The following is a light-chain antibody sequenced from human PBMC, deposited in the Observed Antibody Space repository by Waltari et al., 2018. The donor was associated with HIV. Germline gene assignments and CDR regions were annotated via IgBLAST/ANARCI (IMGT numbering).Light chain of an antibody. CDR3: QQRTIWPIT. V-gene: IGKV3-11*01. J-gene: IGKJ5*01. CDR1: QSVRY. Sequence: EIVLTQSPATLSLSPGERATLSCRASQSVRYLAWYQQKPGQAPRLLIHDASNRATGIPTRFSGSGSGTDFTLTISSLEPEDFAVYYCQQRTIWPITFGQGTRLEIK. CDR2: DAS.